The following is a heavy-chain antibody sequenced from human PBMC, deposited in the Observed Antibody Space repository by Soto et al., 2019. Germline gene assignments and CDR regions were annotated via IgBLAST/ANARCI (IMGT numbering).Heavy chain of an antibody. CDR3: ARGRYGDY. V-gene: IGHV1-18*01. CDR1: GYGFTTYG. D-gene: IGHD1-1*01. CDR2: ISAHNGNT. J-gene: IGHJ4*02. Sequence: QVHLVQSGAEVKKPGASVKVSCKGSGYGFTTYGITWVRQAPGQGLEWMAWISAHNGNTNYAQKVQGRVTVTRDTSTSTAYMELRSLSYDATAVYYCARGRYGDYWGQGARVTVSS.